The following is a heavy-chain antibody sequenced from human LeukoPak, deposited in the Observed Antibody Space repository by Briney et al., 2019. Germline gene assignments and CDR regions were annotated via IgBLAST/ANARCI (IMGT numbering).Heavy chain of an antibody. CDR1: GYSFTSYW. V-gene: IGHV5-51*01. CDR3: ARSYYGDYVSDAFDI. CDR2: IYPGDSDT. J-gene: IGHJ3*02. D-gene: IGHD4-17*01. Sequence: GVSLKISCKGSGYSFTSYWIGWVRQMPGKGLEWMGIIYPGDSDTRYSPSFQGQVTISADKSISTAYLQWSSLKASDTAMYYCARSYYGDYVSDAFDIWGQGTMVTVSS.